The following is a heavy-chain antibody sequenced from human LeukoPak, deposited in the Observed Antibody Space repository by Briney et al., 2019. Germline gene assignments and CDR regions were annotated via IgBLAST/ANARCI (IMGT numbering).Heavy chain of an antibody. CDR2: IYYSGST. CDR3: ARHREGGSYSDYYFDY. D-gene: IGHD1-26*01. CDR1: GGSISSYY. V-gene: IGHV4-59*08. J-gene: IGHJ4*02. Sequence: SETLSLTCTVSGGSISSYYWSWIRQPPGKGLEWIGYIYYSGSTNYNPSLKSRVTISVDTSKNQFSLKLSSVTAADTAVYYCARHREGGSYSDYYFDYWGQGTLVTVSS.